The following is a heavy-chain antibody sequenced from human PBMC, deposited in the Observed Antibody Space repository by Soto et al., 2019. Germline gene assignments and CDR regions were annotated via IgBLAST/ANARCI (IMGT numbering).Heavy chain of an antibody. CDR3: ARDRAYDYVWGSYRRHEDAFDI. D-gene: IGHD3-16*02. Sequence: PSETLSLTCTVSGGSISSAAYYWSWIRQHPGKGLEWIGYVSHSGSTYYNPSLKSRVTISVDTSKNQFSLKLSSVTAADTAVYYCARDRAYDYVWGSYRRHEDAFDIWGQGTMVTVSS. J-gene: IGHJ3*02. CDR2: VSHSGST. CDR1: GGSISSAAYY. V-gene: IGHV4-31*03.